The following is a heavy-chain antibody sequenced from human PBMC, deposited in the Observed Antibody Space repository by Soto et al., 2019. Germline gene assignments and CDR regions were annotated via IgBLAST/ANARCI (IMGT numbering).Heavy chain of an antibody. J-gene: IGHJ3*02. CDR1: GGTFSSYA. CDR3: ARGVKDKARPPAFDI. D-gene: IGHD5-18*01. Sequence: QVQLVQSGAEVKKPGSSVKVSCKASGGTFSSYAISWVRQAPGQGLEWMGGIIPIFGTANYAQKFQGRVKLNADESTSTDYLELSSLRSEDTAVDYGARGVKDKARPPAFDIWGPGTMVTVSS. V-gene: IGHV1-69*12. CDR2: IIPIFGTA.